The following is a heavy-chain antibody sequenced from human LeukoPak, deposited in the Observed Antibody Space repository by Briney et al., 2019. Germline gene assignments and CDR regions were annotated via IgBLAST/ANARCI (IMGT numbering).Heavy chain of an antibody. V-gene: IGHV2-5*02. Sequence: ESGPTRVNPTQTLTLTCTFSGFSLSTSGVGVGWIRQPPGKALEWLALIYWDDDKRYRPPLRSRLTITKDTSRNQVVLTMTNMDPVDTGTYYCAHRQARDGPMPDKDFDMCGQGTMVTVSS. D-gene: IGHD2-2*01. J-gene: IGHJ3*02. CDR2: IYWDDDK. CDR1: GFSLSTSGVG. CDR3: AHRQARDGPMPDKDFDM.